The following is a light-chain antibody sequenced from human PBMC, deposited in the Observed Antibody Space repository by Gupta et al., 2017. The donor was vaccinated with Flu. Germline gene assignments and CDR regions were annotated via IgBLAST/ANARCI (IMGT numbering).Light chain of an antibody. CDR3: QQYDNYPWT. Sequence: IQMPQSPSSLSASAGDRVTITCQASQDMSNYLNWYQQKPGKAPKLLIYAASNLETGVPSRFRGSGSGTDFTFTISSLQAEDIATYYCQQYDNYPWTFGEGTKVEIK. V-gene: IGKV1-33*01. J-gene: IGKJ1*01. CDR2: AAS. CDR1: QDMSNY.